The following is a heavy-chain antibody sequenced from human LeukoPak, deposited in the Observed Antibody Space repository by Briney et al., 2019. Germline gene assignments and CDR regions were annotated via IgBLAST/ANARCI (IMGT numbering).Heavy chain of an antibody. CDR2: INHSGST. V-gene: IGHV4-34*01. CDR3: ARVPFRYNWNYWGDAFDI. J-gene: IGHJ3*02. Sequence: SETLSLTCAVYGGSFSGYYWSWIRQPPGKGLEWIGEINHSGSTNYNPSLKSRVTISVDTSKNQFSLKLSSVTAADTAVYYCARVPFRYNWNYWGDAFDIWGQGTMVTVSS. D-gene: IGHD1-7*01. CDR1: GGSFSGYY.